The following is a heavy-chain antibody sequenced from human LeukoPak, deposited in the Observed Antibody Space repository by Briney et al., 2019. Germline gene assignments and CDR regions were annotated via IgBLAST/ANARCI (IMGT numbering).Heavy chain of an antibody. CDR2: INTHGSST. J-gene: IGHJ4*02. V-gene: IGHV3-74*01. CDR1: GFAFSNYW. Sequence: GGSLRLSCAASGFAFSNYWLHWVRQAPGKGLVWVARINTHGSSTNYADSVKGRFTISRDNAKNTLYLQMTSLSAEDTAVYYCAKDRIQLGFDYWGQGTLVTVSS. CDR3: AKDRIQLGFDY. D-gene: IGHD5-18*01.